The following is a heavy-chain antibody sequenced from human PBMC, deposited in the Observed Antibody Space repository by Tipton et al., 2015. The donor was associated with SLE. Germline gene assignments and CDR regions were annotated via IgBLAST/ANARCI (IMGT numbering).Heavy chain of an antibody. Sequence: GSLRLSCAASGFTFSTYGMSWVRQAPGKGLEWVSLINSGGSSTYYEDSVKGRFTISRDNSKNTVHLQMNSLRPEDTALYYCANAGRFGTGLGAFDIWGQGTMVTVSS. D-gene: IGHD3-3*01. CDR3: ANAGRFGTGLGAFDI. J-gene: IGHJ3*02. V-gene: IGHV3-23*03. CDR1: GFTFSTYG. CDR2: INSGGSST.